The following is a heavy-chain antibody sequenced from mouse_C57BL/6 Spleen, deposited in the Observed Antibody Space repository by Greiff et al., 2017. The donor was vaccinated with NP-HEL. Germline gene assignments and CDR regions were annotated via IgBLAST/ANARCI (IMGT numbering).Heavy chain of an antibody. CDR3: TRGSDRMDD. CDR2: IYPNSGST. Sequence: QVQLQQPGPELVTPGASVKLSCTASGYPFTSYWMHWVKQRPGQGLEWMGMIYPNSGSTNYNEQFKSKATLTVDKSSSTAYMQLSSLTSEDSAVYYSTRGSDRMDDWGQGTSVTVSS. J-gene: IGHJ4*01. CDR1: GYPFTSYW. D-gene: IGHD2-14*01. V-gene: IGHV1-64*01.